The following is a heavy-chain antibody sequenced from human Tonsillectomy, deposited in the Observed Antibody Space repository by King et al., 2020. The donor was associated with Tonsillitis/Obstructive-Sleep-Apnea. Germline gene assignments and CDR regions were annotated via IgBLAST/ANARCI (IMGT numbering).Heavy chain of an antibody. D-gene: IGHD5-12*01. V-gene: IGHV1-46*01. J-gene: IGHJ4*02. CDR2: INPSSGST. CDR3: ARDDVVARYIDS. Sequence: QLVQSGAEVKKPGASVKVSCKASGYTFTRYYIHWVRQARGQGLEWMGIINPSSGSTTYAQKFKGRVSMTTDTSTSTVYMELSNLKSEDTAVYYCARDDVVARYIDSWGQGALVTVSS. CDR1: GYTFTRYY.